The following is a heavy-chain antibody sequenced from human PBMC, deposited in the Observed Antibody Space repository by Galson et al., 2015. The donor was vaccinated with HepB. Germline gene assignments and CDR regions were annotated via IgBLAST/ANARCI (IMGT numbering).Heavy chain of an antibody. Sequence: LRLSCEASTFIFSTYSLTWVRQAPGMGLEWLSYISASGTTIYYADSVKGRFTISRDNAKNSLYLQMNSLRPEDTAVYFCVFLRGNDLKPLDYWGQGIQVTVSS. V-gene: IGHV3-48*03. CDR2: ISASGTTI. D-gene: IGHD5-12*01. CDR1: TFIFSTYS. J-gene: IGHJ4*02. CDR3: VFLRGNDLKPLDY.